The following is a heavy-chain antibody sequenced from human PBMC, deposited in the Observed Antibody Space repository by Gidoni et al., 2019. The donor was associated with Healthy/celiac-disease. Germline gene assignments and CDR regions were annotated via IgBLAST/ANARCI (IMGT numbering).Heavy chain of an antibody. CDR3: AIDRDGYNFSS. Sequence: QVQLVQSGAEVKKPGSAGKGSCKSSGGTFSSYAISWLRQAPGQGLEWMGGIIPIFGTANYAQKFQGRVTITADESTSTAYMELSSLRSEDTAVYYCAIDRDGYNFSSWGQGTLVTVSS. D-gene: IGHD3-3*01. CDR2: IIPIFGTA. CDR1: GGTFSSYA. J-gene: IGHJ4*02. V-gene: IGHV1-69*01.